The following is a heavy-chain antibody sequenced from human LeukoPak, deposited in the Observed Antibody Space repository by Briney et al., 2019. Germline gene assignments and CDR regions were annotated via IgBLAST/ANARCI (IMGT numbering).Heavy chain of an antibody. CDR2: IIPIFGTA. D-gene: IGHD2-2*01. CDR1: GGTFSSYA. V-gene: IGHV1-69*13. J-gene: IGHJ4*02. CDR3: AWSLPAATTPDY. Sequence: GASVKVSCKASGGTFSSYAISWVRQAPGQGLEWMGGIIPIFGTANYAQKFQGRVTITADESTSTAYLELSSLRSEDTAVYYCAWSLPAATTPDYWGQGTLVTVSS.